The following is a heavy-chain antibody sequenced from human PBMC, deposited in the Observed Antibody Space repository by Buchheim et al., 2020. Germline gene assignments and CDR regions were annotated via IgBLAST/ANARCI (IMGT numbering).Heavy chain of an antibody. CDR2: INSDGSST. J-gene: IGHJ4*02. CDR3: ARDPLLNGGTLDY. Sequence: VQLVESGGGLVQPGGSLRLSCAASGFTFSDLWMHWVRQTPGKVLMWVSRINSDGSSTIYGESVKGRFTVSRDNAKNTLYLQMNSLRAEDTGVYYCARDPLLNGGTLDYWGLGT. V-gene: IGHV3-74*01. D-gene: IGHD1-1*01. CDR1: GFTFSDLW.